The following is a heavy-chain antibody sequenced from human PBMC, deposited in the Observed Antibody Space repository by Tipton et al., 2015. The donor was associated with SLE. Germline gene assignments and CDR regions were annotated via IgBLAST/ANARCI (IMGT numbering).Heavy chain of an antibody. D-gene: IGHD3-3*01. CDR2: VHYGGST. J-gene: IGHJ5*01. V-gene: IGHV4-39*01. CDR3: ARQRYSEWSANWFDS. CDR1: GGSIRSGTYY. Sequence: TLSLTCTVSGGSIRSGTYYWGWIRQSPGKGLEWIGSVHYGGSTYNNLSLKSRLTISVDTSMNQFSLRLKFVSVADTAVYYCARQRYSEWSANWFDSWGQGTLVIVSS.